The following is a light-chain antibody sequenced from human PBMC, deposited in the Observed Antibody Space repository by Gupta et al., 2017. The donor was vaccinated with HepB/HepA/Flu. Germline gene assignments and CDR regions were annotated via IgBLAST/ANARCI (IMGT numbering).Light chain of an antibody. Sequence: SYVLTQPPSVSVAPGQTATITCGGSNIGTQNVHWYRQKPVQTPVLVIFNDSDRPSEIPERFSGSNAGNTATLTITRVDAGDEADYYCQVGDAYSDNQVFGTGTKVTVL. V-gene: IGLV3-21*02. CDR1: NIGTQN. CDR3: QVGDAYSDNQV. CDR2: NDS. J-gene: IGLJ1*01.